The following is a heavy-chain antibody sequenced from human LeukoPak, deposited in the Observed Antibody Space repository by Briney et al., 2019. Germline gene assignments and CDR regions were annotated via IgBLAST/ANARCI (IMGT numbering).Heavy chain of an antibody. CDR2: ISSRTSDT. V-gene: IGHV3-11*06. D-gene: IGHD1-1*01. J-gene: IGHJ4*02. CDR3: TRVGSSGSVDY. CDR1: GFTFSDYY. Sequence: GGSLRLSCAASGFTFSDYYMSWIRQAPGKGLEWVSYISSRTSDTNYIDSVKGRFTISRDNAKNSLYLQMDSLRAEDTAVYYCTRVGSSGSVDYWGQGTLVTVSS.